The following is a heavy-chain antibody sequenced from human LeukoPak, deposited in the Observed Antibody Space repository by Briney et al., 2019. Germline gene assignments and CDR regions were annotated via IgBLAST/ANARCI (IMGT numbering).Heavy chain of an antibody. CDR1: GFTFSSYG. CDR3: ASLDPDIVVVPAQRNDY. D-gene: IGHD2-2*01. J-gene: IGHJ4*02. CDR2: ISGSGGST. Sequence: GGSLRLSCAASGFTFSSYGMSWVRQAPGKGLEWVSAISGSGGSTYYADSVKGRFTISRDNSKNTLYLQMNSLRAEDTAVYYCASLDPDIVVVPAQRNDYWGQGTLVTVSS. V-gene: IGHV3-23*01.